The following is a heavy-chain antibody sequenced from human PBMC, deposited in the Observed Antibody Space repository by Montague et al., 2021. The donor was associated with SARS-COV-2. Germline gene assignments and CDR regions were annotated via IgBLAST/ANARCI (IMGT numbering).Heavy chain of an antibody. CDR3: ARGAPGY. CDR1: GGSFTGYY. CDR2: INHSGSS. V-gene: IGHV4-34*01. Sequence: SETLSLTCAVYGGSFTGYYWTWIRQPPGKGLEWIGEINHSGSSNYNPSLESRVTMSVDTSKNKFSLRLNSVSAADTAVYYCARGAPGYWGQGTLVTVSS. J-gene: IGHJ4*02.